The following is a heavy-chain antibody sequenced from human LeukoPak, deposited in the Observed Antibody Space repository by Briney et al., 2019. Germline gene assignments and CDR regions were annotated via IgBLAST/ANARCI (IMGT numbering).Heavy chain of an antibody. D-gene: IGHD3-10*01. J-gene: IGHJ2*01. CDR3: ARDDGYYGSGRSNWYFDL. Sequence: PETLSLTCTVSGGSITSYYWSWIRQPPGKGLEWIGYIYSSGSTYYNPSLKSRVAMSLDTSKNQLSLHLSSVTAADTAMYYCARDDGYYGSGRSNWYFDLWGRGTLVTVSS. CDR2: IYSSGST. V-gene: IGHV4-59*01. CDR1: GGSITSYY.